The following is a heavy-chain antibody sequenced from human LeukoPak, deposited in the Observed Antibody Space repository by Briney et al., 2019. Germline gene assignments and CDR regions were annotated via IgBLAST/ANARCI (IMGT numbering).Heavy chain of an antibody. Sequence: GGSLRLSCAVSGLTLSSYRMHWVRQAPGKGLVWVSAIETDGKSATYADSVKGRFTISRDNAKNTLYLQMNSPRAEDTAVYFCARDYQGLHYWGQGTLVTVSS. D-gene: IGHD3-16*02. J-gene: IGHJ4*02. CDR1: GLTLSSYR. CDR2: IETDGKSA. CDR3: ARDYQGLHY. V-gene: IGHV3-74*01.